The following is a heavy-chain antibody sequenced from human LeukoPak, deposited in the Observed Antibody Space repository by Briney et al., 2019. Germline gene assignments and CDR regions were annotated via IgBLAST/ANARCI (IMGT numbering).Heavy chain of an antibody. V-gene: IGHV4-38-2*01. CDR1: GYSISSNYY. J-gene: IGHJ5*02. D-gene: IGHD1-26*01. CDR3: ARCSGSYGAFWFDP. Sequence: SETLSLTCAVSGYSISSNYYWGWIRQPPGKGLEWIGSIFHSGSTYYNPSLKSRVTISVDTSKNQFSLKLSSVAAADTAVYYCARCSGSYGAFWFDPWGQATLVTVSS. CDR2: IFHSGST.